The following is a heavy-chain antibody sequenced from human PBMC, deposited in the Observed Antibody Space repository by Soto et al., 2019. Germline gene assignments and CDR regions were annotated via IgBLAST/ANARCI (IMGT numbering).Heavy chain of an antibody. J-gene: IGHJ4*02. D-gene: IGHD6-6*01. CDR1: RGSINSHY. V-gene: IGHV4-59*08. Sequence: SETLSLTCTVSRGSINSHYWSWVRQSPGKGLEYIGYISYSGSTNYNPSLKSRLTISVDTSKNQFSLKLTSVTAADTAVYYCAKRSSSSTFDYWGQGTLVTVSS. CDR3: AKRSSSSTFDY. CDR2: ISYSGST.